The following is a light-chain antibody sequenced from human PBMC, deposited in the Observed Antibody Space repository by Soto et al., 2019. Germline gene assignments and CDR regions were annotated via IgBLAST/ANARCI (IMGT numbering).Light chain of an antibody. CDR3: SSYTSDSTYV. CDR1: SSDVGGYNY. Sequence: QSALTKPAYVYGSPGQSITISCKGTSSDVGGYNYVSWYQEHPGKAPKLMIYDVSNRPSGVSNRFSGSKSGNTASLTISGLQAEDEADYYCSSYTSDSTYVFGTGTKVTVL. J-gene: IGLJ1*01. CDR2: DVS. V-gene: IGLV2-14*01.